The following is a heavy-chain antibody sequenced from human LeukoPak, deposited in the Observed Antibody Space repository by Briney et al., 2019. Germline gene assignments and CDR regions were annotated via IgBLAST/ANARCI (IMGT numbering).Heavy chain of an antibody. Sequence: ASVKVSCKASGYTFTSYGISWVRQAPGQGLEWMGWISAYNGNTNYAQKLQGRVTMTTDTSTSTAYMELRSLRSDDTAVYYCARVPAFSQGVVPAAHFDYWGQGTLVTVSS. CDR2: ISAYNGNT. CDR1: GYTFTSYG. V-gene: IGHV1-18*01. J-gene: IGHJ4*02. D-gene: IGHD2-2*01. CDR3: ARVPAFSQGVVPAAHFDY.